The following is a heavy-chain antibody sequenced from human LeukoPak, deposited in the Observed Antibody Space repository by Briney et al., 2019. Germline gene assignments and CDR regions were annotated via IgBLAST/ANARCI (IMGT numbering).Heavy chain of an antibody. CDR1: GYTFTSYD. V-gene: IGHV1-8*01. CDR3: ARQTTVTTGDY. Sequence: ASGKVSRKASGYTFTSYDINWVRQATGQGLEWMGWMNPNSGNTGYAQKFQGRVTMTRNTSISTAYMELSSLRSEDTAVYYCARQTTVTTGDYWGQGTLVTVSS. CDR2: MNPNSGNT. D-gene: IGHD4-17*01. J-gene: IGHJ4*02.